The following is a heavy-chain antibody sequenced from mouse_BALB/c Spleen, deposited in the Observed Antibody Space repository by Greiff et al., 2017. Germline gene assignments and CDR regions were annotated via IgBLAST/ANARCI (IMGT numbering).Heavy chain of an antibody. D-gene: IGHD2-4*01. CDR2: IDPENGDT. CDR1: GFNIKDYY. J-gene: IGHJ3*01. V-gene: IGHV14-4*02. Sequence: VQLKQSGAELVRSGASVKLSCTASGFNIKDYYMHWVKQRPEQGLEWIGWIDPENGDTEYAPKFQGKATMTADTSSNTAYLQLSSLTSEDTAVYYCTLITAFAYWGQGTLVTVSA. CDR3: TLITAFAY.